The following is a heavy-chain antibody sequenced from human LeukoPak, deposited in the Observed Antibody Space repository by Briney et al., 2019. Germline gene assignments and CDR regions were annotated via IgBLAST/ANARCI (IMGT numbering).Heavy chain of an antibody. D-gene: IGHD2-2*01. CDR3: ARVYVPPVPVAVYDMDV. Sequence: ASVKVSCKASGYTFNSYGISWVRQAPGQGLEWMGWIIAYNGNTKYAQKLQGRVTMTTDTSTSTAYMELRSLRSDDTAVYYCARVYVPPVPVAVYDMDVWGQGTTVTVSS. CDR1: GYTFNSYG. V-gene: IGHV1-18*01. CDR2: IIAYNGNT. J-gene: IGHJ6*02.